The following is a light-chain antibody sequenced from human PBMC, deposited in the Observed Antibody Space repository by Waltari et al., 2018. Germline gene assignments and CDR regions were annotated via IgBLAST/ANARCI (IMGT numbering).Light chain of an antibody. Sequence: QSVLTQPPSVSGAPGQRVTISCPGRSSNIGAGSDVHWYQQLPGTAPKLLIYGTSIRPSGVPDRFSGSKSGTSASLAITGLQAEDEADYYCQSYDSSLTGSVFGGGTKLTVL. CDR1: SSNIGAGSD. CDR3: QSYDSSLTGSV. CDR2: GTS. J-gene: IGLJ3*02. V-gene: IGLV1-40*01.